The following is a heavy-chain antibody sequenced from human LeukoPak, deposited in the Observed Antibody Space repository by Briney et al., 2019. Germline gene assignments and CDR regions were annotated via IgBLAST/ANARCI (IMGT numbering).Heavy chain of an antibody. Sequence: SETLSLTCAVYGGSFSGYYWSWIRQPPGKGLEWIGEINHSGSTNYNPSLKSRVTISVDTSKNQFSLKLSSVTAADTAVYYCARVRRRSGYYFDYWGQGTLVTVPS. J-gene: IGHJ4*02. CDR1: GGSFSGYY. V-gene: IGHV4-34*01. CDR2: INHSGST. CDR3: ARVRRRSGYYFDY. D-gene: IGHD3-10*01.